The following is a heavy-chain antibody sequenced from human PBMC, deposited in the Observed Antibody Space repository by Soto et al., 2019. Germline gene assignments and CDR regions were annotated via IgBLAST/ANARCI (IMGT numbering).Heavy chain of an antibody. CDR3: ARVQNDGSSWYGDDY. Sequence: PGGSLRLSCAAPGFTFSSYSMNWVRQAPGKGLEWVSYISSSSSTIYYADSVKGRFTISRDNAKNSLYLQMNSLRDKDTAVYYCARVQNDGSSWYGDDYWGQGTLVTVSS. D-gene: IGHD6-13*01. CDR2: ISSSSSTI. J-gene: IGHJ4*02. V-gene: IGHV3-48*02. CDR1: GFTFSSYS.